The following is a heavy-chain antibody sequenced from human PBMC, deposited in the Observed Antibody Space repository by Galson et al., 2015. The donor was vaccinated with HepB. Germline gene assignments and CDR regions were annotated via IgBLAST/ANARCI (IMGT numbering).Heavy chain of an antibody. CDR1: GFTFSSYA. V-gene: IGHV3-64D*06. Sequence: SLRLSCAASGFTFSSYAMHWVRQAPGKGLEYVSAISSNGGSTYYADFVKGRFTISKDNSKNTLYLQMSSLRAEDTAVYYCVKGESTTGAFDYWGQGTLVTVSS. D-gene: IGHD3-10*01. CDR3: VKGESTTGAFDY. CDR2: ISSNGGST. J-gene: IGHJ4*02.